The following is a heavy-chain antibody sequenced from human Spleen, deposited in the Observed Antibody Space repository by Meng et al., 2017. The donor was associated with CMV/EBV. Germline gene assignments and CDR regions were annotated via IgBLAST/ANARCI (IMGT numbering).Heavy chain of an antibody. CDR1: GYTFTGYY. Sequence: ASVKVSCKASGYTFTGYYIHWIRQAPGQGLEWMGWINPNSGDTNYAQNFQGRVTMTRDTSISTAYMELSRLRSDDTAVYYCARDDNLDYWGQGTLVTVSS. J-gene: IGHJ4*02. D-gene: IGHD3-9*01. V-gene: IGHV1-2*02. CDR2: INPNSGDT. CDR3: ARDDNLDY.